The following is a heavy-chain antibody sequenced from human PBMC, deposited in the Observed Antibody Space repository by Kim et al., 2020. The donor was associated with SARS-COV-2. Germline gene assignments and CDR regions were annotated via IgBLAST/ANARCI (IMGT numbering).Heavy chain of an antibody. CDR2: ISGSGDNT. CDR3: AKLMGSMIPGRGMVV. V-gene: IGHV3-23*01. Sequence: GGSLRLSCAASGFTFSDYALTWVRQAPGKGLEWGSAISGSGDNTYYADSVKGRFTISRDNSKNTLYLQMDSLRAEDTAVYYCAKLMGSMIPGRGMVVLGQGTTVSVSS. CDR1: GFTFSDYA. D-gene: IGHD3-22*01. J-gene: IGHJ6*02.